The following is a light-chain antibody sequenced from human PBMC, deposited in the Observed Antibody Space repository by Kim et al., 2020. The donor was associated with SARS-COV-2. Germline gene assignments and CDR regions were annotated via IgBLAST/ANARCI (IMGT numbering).Light chain of an antibody. Sequence: SSGGRVTLSSTARDIVFGECSWQHQRRGPTRRLLIYAASTRAGRIPARFSGGASGTEFTLIVSRLQCEVVGVYCCQQYSEWPPLTFGQGTKVDIK. CDR2: AAS. J-gene: IGKJ1*01. CDR3: QQYSEWPPLT. CDR1: DIVFGE. V-gene: IGKV3-15*01.